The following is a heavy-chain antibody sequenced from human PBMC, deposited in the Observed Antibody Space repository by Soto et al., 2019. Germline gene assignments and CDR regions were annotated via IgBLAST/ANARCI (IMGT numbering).Heavy chain of an antibody. Sequence: ASVKVSCKASGGTFSSYAISWVRQAPGQGLEWMGGIIPIFGTANYAQKFQGRVTITADESTSTAYMELSSLRSEDTAVYYCARDAKLDCSSTSCYGTSLLFDHWGQGTLVTVSS. CDR3: ARDAKLDCSSTSCYGTSLLFDH. D-gene: IGHD2-2*01. J-gene: IGHJ5*02. CDR1: GGTFSSYA. V-gene: IGHV1-69*13. CDR2: IIPIFGTA.